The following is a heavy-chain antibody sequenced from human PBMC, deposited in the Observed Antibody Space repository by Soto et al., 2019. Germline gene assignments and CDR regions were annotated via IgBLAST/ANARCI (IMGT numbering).Heavy chain of an antibody. CDR2: IIPLFGTT. Sequence: QVQLVQSGAELKKPGSSVKVSCKASGGTFNSSGISWVRQAPGQGIEWMGGIIPLFGTTNYEQRFKGRVTVTADESMSTVSMELSSLRFEDTAMYYCARARGSSWYNWFDSWGEGSLVTVAP. CDR1: GGTFNSSG. CDR3: ARARGSSWYNWFDS. D-gene: IGHD1-26*01. V-gene: IGHV1-69*01. J-gene: IGHJ5*01.